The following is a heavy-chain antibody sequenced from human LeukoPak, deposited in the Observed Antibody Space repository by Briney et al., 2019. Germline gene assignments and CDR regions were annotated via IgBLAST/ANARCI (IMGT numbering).Heavy chain of an antibody. V-gene: IGHV4-61*01. J-gene: IGHJ4*02. CDR2: IYYSGST. CDR3: ARDRGYYDSSGYLDY. CDR1: GYSVISAYY. D-gene: IGHD3-22*01. Sequence: SETLSLTCAVSGYSVISAYYWGWIRQPPGKGLEWIGYIYYSGSTNYNPSLKSRVTISVDTSKNQFSLKLSSVTAADTAVYYCARDRGYYDSSGYLDYWGQGTLVTVSS.